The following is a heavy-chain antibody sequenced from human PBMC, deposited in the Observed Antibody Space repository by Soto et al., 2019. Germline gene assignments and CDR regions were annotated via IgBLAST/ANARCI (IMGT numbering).Heavy chain of an antibody. Sequence: ASAKVSCKASGYTFTGYYMHWVRQAAGQGLEWMGWINPNSGGTNYAQRFQGWVTMTRDTSISTAYMELSRLRSDDTAVYYCASPTRSYYYYGMDVLGQGTTVTVSS. V-gene: IGHV1-2*04. CDR3: ASPTRSYYYYGMDV. J-gene: IGHJ6*02. CDR1: GYTFTGYY. CDR2: INPNSGGT.